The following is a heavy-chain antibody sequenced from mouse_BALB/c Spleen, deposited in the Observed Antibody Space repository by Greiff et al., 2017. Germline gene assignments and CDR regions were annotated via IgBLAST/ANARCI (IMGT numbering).Heavy chain of an antibody. CDR2: ISSGGSYT. Sequence: EVKLVESGGDLVKPGGSLKLSCAASGFTFSSYGMSWVRQTPDKRLEWVATISSGGSYTYYPDSVKGRFTISRDNAKNTLYLQMSSLKSEDTAMYYCARHGDYGYDAWFAYWDQGTPVTVSA. V-gene: IGHV5-6*01. J-gene: IGHJ3*01. CDR3: ARHGDYGYDAWFAY. CDR1: GFTFSSYG. D-gene: IGHD2-2*01.